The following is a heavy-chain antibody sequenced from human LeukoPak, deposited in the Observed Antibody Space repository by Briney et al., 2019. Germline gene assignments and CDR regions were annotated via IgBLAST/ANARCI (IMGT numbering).Heavy chain of an antibody. V-gene: IGHV4-61*08. J-gene: IGHJ4*02. CDR2: IYYSGST. CDR1: GGSIISSDYH. Sequence: SETLSLTCTVSGGSIISSDYHWSWIRQPPGKGLEWIGYIYYSGSTNYNPSLKSRVTISVDTSKNQFSLNLSSVTAADTAVYYCASLYSSGGDYWGQGTLVTVSS. CDR3: ASLYSSGGDY. D-gene: IGHD6-19*01.